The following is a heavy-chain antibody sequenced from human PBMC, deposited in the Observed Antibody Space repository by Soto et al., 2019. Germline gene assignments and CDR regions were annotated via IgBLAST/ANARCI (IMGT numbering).Heavy chain of an antibody. V-gene: IGHV3-23*01. J-gene: IGHJ4*02. Sequence: EVQILESGGALVQPGGSLRLSCAASGFTFSAYAMNWVRQAPGKGLEWVSGISGGGGNTYYADSAKGRFTISRDNCKDTLYLQLNRLRAEDTAIYSGGKDGDGNRNCPDAVYSWGQGTLVAVSS. CDR2: ISGGGGNT. CDR1: GFTFSAYA. CDR3: GKDGDGNRNCPDAVYS. D-gene: IGHD1-1*01.